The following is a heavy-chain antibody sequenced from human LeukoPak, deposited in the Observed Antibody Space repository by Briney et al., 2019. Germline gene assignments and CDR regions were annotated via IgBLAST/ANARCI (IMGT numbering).Heavy chain of an antibody. J-gene: IGHJ6*03. V-gene: IGHV4-61*02. CDR3: ARLLYGDYATLRYYYYYMDV. CDR2: IYTSGST. Sequence: PSETLSLTCTVSGDSISSGDHYWSWIRQPAGKGLEWIGRIYTSGSTKYNPSLKSRVTISVDTSKNQFSLKLSSVTAADTAVYYCARLLYGDYATLRYYYYYMDVWGKGTTVTISS. CDR1: GDSISSGDHY. D-gene: IGHD4-17*01.